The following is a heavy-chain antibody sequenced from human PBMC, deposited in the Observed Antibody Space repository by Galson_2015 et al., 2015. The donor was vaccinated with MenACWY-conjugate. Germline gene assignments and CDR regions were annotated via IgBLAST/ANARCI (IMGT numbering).Heavy chain of an antibody. CDR2: IKADGSFS. CDR1: GFTFNNYW. J-gene: IGHJ4*02. Sequence: SLRLSCAASGFTFNNYWMHWVRQPLGKGLEWISYIKADGSFSNYADSVKGRFTISTDNAKNMVYLQMDGLGDKDTAVYFCARDNNWSFDSWGQGTLVTVSS. V-gene: IGHV3-74*01. CDR3: ARDNNWSFDS. D-gene: IGHD1-1*01.